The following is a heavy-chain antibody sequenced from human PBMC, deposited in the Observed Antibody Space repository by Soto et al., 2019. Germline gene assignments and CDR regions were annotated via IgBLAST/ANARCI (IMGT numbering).Heavy chain of an antibody. V-gene: IGHV4-4*02. CDR1: GGSMSSSNW. CDR2: THHSGRT. J-gene: IGHJ4*02. Sequence: QVQLQESGPGLVKPSGTLSLTCTVSGGSMSSSNWWNWVRQPPGKGLEWIGETHHSGRTNYNPSLQRRVTISVDKSKHHFSLKLSSVTAADTAVYYCARSEATVLDYWGQGTLVTVSS. CDR3: ARSEATVLDY. D-gene: IGHD4-17*01.